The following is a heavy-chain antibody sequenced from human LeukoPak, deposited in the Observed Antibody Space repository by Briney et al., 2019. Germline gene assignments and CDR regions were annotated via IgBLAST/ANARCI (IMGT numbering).Heavy chain of an antibody. V-gene: IGHV3-30*18. CDR1: GFSFTMYG. CDR3: AKDQIGWAPGYVSGPLDQ. J-gene: IGHJ4*02. D-gene: IGHD6-19*01. CDR2: ISTDGNNE. Sequence: PGRPLRLSCAASGFSFTMYGIHWVCQAPGKGLEWVAVISTDGNNEYYANSVKGRFTISRDNSKNTVYLQMTSLRTEDTAVYYCAKDQIGWAPGYVSGPLDQWGQGTLVTVSS.